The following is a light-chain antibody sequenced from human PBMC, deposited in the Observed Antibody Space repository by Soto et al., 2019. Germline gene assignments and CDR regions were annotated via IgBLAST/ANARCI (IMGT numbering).Light chain of an antibody. V-gene: IGLV2-14*01. Sequence: QSALTQPASVSGSPGQSITISCTGTSNDVGGYNYVSWYQQYPGKAPKLMIYDVSNRPSGVSNRFSGSKSGNTASLTISGLQAEDEADYYCSSYTSSSYTSSSTLYAFGTGTKVTVL. CDR1: SNDVGGYNY. CDR3: SSYTSSSYTSSSTLYA. J-gene: IGLJ1*01. CDR2: DVS.